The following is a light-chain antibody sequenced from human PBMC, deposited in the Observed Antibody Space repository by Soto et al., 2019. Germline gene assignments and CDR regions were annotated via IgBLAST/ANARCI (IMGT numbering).Light chain of an antibody. CDR1: SSDIGAYNF. J-gene: IGLJ1*01. CDR2: DVS. V-gene: IGLV2-14*03. CDR3: SYYPIGAADA. Sequence: QSVLTQPASVSGSPGQSITISCTGTSSDIGAYNFVSWYQQHPGKAPKLMIYDVSNRPSGVSNRFSGSKSGDTASLTISGLRAGAEADYYCSYYPIGAADAFGTGTKVPFL.